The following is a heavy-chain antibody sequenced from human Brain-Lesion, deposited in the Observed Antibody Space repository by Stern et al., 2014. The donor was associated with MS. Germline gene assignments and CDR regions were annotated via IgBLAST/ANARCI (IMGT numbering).Heavy chain of an antibody. CDR3: ATLSPGAGGNYYRHFDY. CDR1: GYTLTDLS. Sequence: VQLVESGAEVTKPGASVKVSCKVSGYTLTDLSMHWVRQAPSKGLEWMGGFDPEDGETIYAQKFQGRVTMTEDTSTDTAYMELSSLRSEDTAVYYCATLSPGAGGNYYRHFDYWGQGTLVTVSS. CDR2: FDPEDGET. D-gene: IGHD1-26*01. V-gene: IGHV1-24*01. J-gene: IGHJ4*02.